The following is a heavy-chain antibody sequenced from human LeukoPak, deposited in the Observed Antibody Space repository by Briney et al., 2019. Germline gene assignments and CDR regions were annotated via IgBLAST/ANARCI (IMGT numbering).Heavy chain of an antibody. Sequence: SETLSLTCTVSGGSISSYYWTWIRQPPGRGLEWVGYIYHRGSANYNPSLKSRVTIVVDTSKNQFSLTLSSVTAADAAVYYCARAGDYYVSGSYLGYGGQGTLVTVSS. V-gene: IGHV4-59*01. D-gene: IGHD3-10*01. CDR2: IYHRGSA. CDR3: ARAGDYYVSGSYLGY. J-gene: IGHJ4*02. CDR1: GGSISSYY.